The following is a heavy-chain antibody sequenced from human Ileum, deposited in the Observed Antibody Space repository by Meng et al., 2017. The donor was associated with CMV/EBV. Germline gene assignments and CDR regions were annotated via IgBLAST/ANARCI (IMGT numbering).Heavy chain of an antibody. CDR2: MNRDGSDR. Sequence: GESLKISCSVSGFTLSNYWMDWVRQAPGKGREWVANMNRDGSDRNYVDSVKGRFTISRDSAKNSLYLDLNSLRAEDTAVYYCARENPGLDSWGQGALVTVSS. V-gene: IGHV3-7*01. J-gene: IGHJ5*01. CDR1: GFTLSNYW. CDR3: ARENPGLDS.